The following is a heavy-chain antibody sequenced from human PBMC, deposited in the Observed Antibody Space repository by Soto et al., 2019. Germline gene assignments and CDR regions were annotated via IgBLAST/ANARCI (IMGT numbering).Heavy chain of an antibody. CDR3: ARGATATTNYYYGLDV. Sequence: EVQLVESGGGLVQPGGSLRLSCAASGFTFSDHYMDWVRQAPGKGLEWVGRTRNQAKRYTTEYAASVKGRFTISRDDSKNSLFLQMTSLKAEDTAVYYCARGATATTNYYYGLDVWGQGTTVTDSS. D-gene: IGHD4-17*01. CDR2: TRNQAKRYTT. J-gene: IGHJ6*02. V-gene: IGHV3-72*01. CDR1: GFTFSDHY.